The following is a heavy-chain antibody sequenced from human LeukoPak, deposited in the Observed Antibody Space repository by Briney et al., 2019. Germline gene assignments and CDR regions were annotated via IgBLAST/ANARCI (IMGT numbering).Heavy chain of an antibody. Sequence: GGSLRLSCAASGFTFSSYAMSWVRQAPGKGLEWVSAISGSGGSTYYADSVKGRFTISRDNAKNSLYLQMNSLRAEDTAVYYCARAYSSGPDYWGQGTLVTVSS. CDR3: ARAYSSGPDY. D-gene: IGHD6-19*01. V-gene: IGHV3-23*01. CDR1: GFTFSSYA. J-gene: IGHJ4*02. CDR2: ISGSGGST.